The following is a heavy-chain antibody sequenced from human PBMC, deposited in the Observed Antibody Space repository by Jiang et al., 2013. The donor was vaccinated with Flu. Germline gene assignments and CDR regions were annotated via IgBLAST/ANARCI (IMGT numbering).Heavy chain of an antibody. V-gene: IGHV3-30*02. Sequence: SNKYYADSVKGRFTISRDNSKNTLYLQMNSLRAEDTAVYYCATQPEGYFDYWGQGTLVTVSS. CDR2: SNK. J-gene: IGHJ4*02. CDR3: ATQPEGYFDY. D-gene: IGHD2-2*01.